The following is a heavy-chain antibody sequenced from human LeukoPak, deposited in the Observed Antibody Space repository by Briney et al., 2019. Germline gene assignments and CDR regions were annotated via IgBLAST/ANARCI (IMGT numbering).Heavy chain of an antibody. D-gene: IGHD6-25*01. V-gene: IGHV2-70*04. CDR1: GFSLSTSGMR. CDR3: AKGPGIAANWFDP. CDR2: IDWDDDK. J-gene: IGHJ5*02. Sequence: SGPALVKPTQTLTLTCTFSGFSLSTSGMRVSWIRQPPGKALEWLARIDWDDDKFYSTSLKTRLTISKDTSKNQVVLTMTNMDPVAKATYFCAKGPGIAANWFDPWGQGTLVNVSS.